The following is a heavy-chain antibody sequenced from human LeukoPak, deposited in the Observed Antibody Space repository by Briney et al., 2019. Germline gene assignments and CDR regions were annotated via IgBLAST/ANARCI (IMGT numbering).Heavy chain of an antibody. D-gene: IGHD5-18*01. CDR3: ARARGYSYGYEVPFDP. CDR2: FSHSGST. Sequence: SETLSLTCTVSGYSISSGYSWGWIRQPPGKGLEWIGTFSHSGSTYYNPSLKSRVTISIDTSKNHFSLNLSSVTAADTAMYYCARARGYSYGYEVPFDPWGQGTLVTVSS. CDR1: GYSISSGYS. J-gene: IGHJ5*02. V-gene: IGHV4-38-2*02.